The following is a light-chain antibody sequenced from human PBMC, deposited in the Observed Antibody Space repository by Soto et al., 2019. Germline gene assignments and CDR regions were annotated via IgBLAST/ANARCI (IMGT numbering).Light chain of an antibody. Sequence: EIVLTQSPGTLSLSPGERATLSCRASQSVSSSALAWYQQKPGQAPRLLMYGASSRATGIPDRFSGSGSGTDFSLTISRLEPEDVAVYYCNDDGRSPLTFGQGTRVEI. J-gene: IGKJ1*01. V-gene: IGKV3-20*01. CDR1: QSVSSSA. CDR2: GAS. CDR3: NDDGRSPLT.